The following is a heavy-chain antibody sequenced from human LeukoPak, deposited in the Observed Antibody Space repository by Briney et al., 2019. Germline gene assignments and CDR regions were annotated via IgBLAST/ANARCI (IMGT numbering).Heavy chain of an antibody. CDR1: GGTFSSYD. D-gene: IGHD3-10*01. Sequence: ASVKVSCKASGGTFSSYDINWVRQATGQGLEWMGWMNPNSGNTGYAQKFQGRVTMTRNTSISTAHMELSSLRSEDTAVYYCARHVYYYGSGSYYNVPNWFDPWGQGTLVTVSS. CDR2: MNPNSGNT. J-gene: IGHJ5*02. CDR3: ARHVYYYGSGSYYNVPNWFDP. V-gene: IGHV1-8*02.